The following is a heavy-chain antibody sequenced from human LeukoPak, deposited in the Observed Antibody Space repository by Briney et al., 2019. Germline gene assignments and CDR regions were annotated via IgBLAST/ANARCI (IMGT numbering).Heavy chain of an antibody. CDR3: ARVGYFAGYY. Sequence: GGSLRLSCAASGFTFSYYWMHWVRQGPGKGLEWVANIKHDGSEKYYVDSVKGRFTISRDNAKNSLYLQMNSLRAEDTAVYYCARVGYFAGYYWGQGTLVTVSS. CDR2: IKHDGSEK. J-gene: IGHJ4*02. D-gene: IGHD3-9*01. V-gene: IGHV3-7*04. CDR1: GFTFSYYW.